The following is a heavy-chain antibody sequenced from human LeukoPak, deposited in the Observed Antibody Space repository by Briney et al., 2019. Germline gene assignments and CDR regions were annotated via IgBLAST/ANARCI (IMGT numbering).Heavy chain of an antibody. CDR3: ARDTNYYGSGSYQAFDY. CDR1: GGTFSSYA. D-gene: IGHD3-10*01. V-gene: IGHV1-69*13. J-gene: IGHJ4*02. Sequence: SVTVSCKASGGTFSSYAISWVRQAPGQGREWMGGIIPIFGTANYAQKLQGRVTITADESTSTANEELSSLRYEDTAVYYCARDTNYYGSGSYQAFDYWGQGTLVTVSS. CDR2: IIPIFGTA.